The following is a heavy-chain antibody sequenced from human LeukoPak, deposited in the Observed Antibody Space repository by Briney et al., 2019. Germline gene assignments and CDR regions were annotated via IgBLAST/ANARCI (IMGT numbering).Heavy chain of an antibody. Sequence: ASVKVSCKASGCTFTSYAMNWVRQAPGQGLEWMGWINTNTGDPTYAQGFTGRFVFSLDTSVSTAYLQISSLKVEDTAVYYCARGNLWSWSDVWGQGTTVTVSS. CDR3: ARGNLWSWSDV. CDR1: GCTFTSYA. CDR2: INTNTGDP. J-gene: IGHJ6*02. D-gene: IGHD3-10*01. V-gene: IGHV7-4-1*02.